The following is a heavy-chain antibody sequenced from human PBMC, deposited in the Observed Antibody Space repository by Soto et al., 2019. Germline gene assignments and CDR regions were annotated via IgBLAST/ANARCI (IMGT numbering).Heavy chain of an antibody. V-gene: IGHV4-30-4*01. Sequence: SETLSLTCTVSVGSISSDDYFWSWIRQPPGKGLEWIGFIYYSGTYYNPSLESRASISVDTSKNQFSLELTSVTAADTAVYYCARDLAYCAAGSCYAKWGSWGQGTLVTVSS. CDR1: VGSISSDDYF. J-gene: IGHJ5*02. D-gene: IGHD2-15*01. CDR2: IYYSGT. CDR3: ARDLAYCAAGSCYAKWGS.